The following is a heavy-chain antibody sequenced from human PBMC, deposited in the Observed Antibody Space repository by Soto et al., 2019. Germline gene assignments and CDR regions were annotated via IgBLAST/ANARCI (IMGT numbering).Heavy chain of an antibody. Sequence: QVQLVQSGAEVKKPGSSVKVSCKASGGTFSSYAISWVRQAPGQGLEWMGGIMAIFVTANYAQKFQGRVTITADESTSTAYMVLSSLRSEDTAVYYCARGEDYYYYGMDVWGQGTTVTVSS. CDR3: ARGEDYYYYGMDV. V-gene: IGHV1-69*01. CDR2: IMAIFVTA. J-gene: IGHJ6*02. CDR1: GGTFSSYA.